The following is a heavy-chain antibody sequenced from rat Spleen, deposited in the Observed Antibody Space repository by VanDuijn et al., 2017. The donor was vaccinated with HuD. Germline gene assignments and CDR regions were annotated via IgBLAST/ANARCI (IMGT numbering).Heavy chain of an antibody. V-gene: IGHV5-25*01. CDR3: AGQYYGYTD. J-gene: IGHJ3*01. CDR2: ISTGGGST. Sequence: EVQLVESDGGLVQPGRSLKLSCAASGFTFSNYYMAWVRQAPTKGLEWVAYISTGGGSTYYRDSVKGRFTISRDNAKSTLYLQMDSLRSEDTATYFCAGQYYGYTDWGQGTLVTVSS. CDR1: GFTFSNYY. D-gene: IGHD1-6*01.